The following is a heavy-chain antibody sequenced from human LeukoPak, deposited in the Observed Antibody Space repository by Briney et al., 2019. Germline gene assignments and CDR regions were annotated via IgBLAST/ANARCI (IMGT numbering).Heavy chain of an antibody. V-gene: IGHV4-4*07. CDR1: GGSITSYY. CDR2: IYTSGST. CDR3: ARSGASGTYFDGSFDY. Sequence: PSETLSLTSSVSGGSITSYYWSWIRQAAGKGLEWIGRIYTSGSTNYNPSLKSRVTMSVDTSKNQFSLKLYSVTAADTAVYYCARSGASGTYFDGSFDYWGQGTLVTVSS. D-gene: IGHD1-26*01. J-gene: IGHJ4*02.